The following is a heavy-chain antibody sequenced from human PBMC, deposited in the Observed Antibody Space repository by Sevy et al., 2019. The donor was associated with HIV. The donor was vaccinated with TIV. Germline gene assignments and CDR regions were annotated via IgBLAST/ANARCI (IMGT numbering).Heavy chain of an antibody. CDR2: ISGSGGST. Sequence: GESLKISCAASGFTFSSYAMSWVRQAPGKGLEWVSAISGSGGSTYYADSVKGRFTISRDNSKNTLYLQMNSLRAEDTAVYYCAKDKIRTSSQYYFDYWGQGTLVTVSS. V-gene: IGHV3-23*01. D-gene: IGHD2-2*01. CDR3: AKDKIRTSSQYYFDY. CDR1: GFTFSSYA. J-gene: IGHJ4*02.